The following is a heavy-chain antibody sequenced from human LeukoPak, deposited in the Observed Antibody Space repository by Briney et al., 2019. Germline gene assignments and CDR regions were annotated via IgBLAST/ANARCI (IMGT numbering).Heavy chain of an antibody. J-gene: IGHJ4*02. CDR3: ASVNSVAATPFDY. D-gene: IGHD2-15*01. CDR2: INPSGGSA. V-gene: IGHV1-46*01. Sequence: ASVKVSCKASGYTFTSYSISWVRQAPGQGLEWMGIINPSGGSASYAQKFQGRVTMTRDMSTSTVYMELSSLRSEDTAVYYCASVNSVAATPFDYWGQGTLVTVSS. CDR1: GYTFTSYS.